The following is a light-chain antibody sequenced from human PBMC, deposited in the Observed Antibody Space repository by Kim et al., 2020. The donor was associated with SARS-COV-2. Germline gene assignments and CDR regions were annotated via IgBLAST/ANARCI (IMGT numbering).Light chain of an antibody. CDR3: QVWDINTWV. Sequence: SYELTQPLSVSVALGQTARITCGGNNIGGKNVHWYQQKPGQAPVLVIYRDANRPSGNPERFSGSTSGNRATLTINSAQAGDEADYYCQVWDINTWVFGGGTQLTVL. J-gene: IGLJ3*02. V-gene: IGLV3-9*01. CDR1: NIGGKN. CDR2: RDA.